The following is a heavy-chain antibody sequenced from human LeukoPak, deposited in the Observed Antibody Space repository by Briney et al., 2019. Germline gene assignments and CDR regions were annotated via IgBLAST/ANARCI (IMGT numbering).Heavy chain of an antibody. D-gene: IGHD7-27*01. J-gene: IGHJ4*02. V-gene: IGHV4-59*01. CDR1: GGSISSYY. Sequence: SETLSLTCTVSGGSISSYYWSWIRQPPGKGLEWIGYIYYSGSTSYNPSLKSRVTISVDTSKNQFSLKLNSVTAADTAVYYCARELSLTGTLDYWGQGTLVAVSS. CDR2: IYYSGST. CDR3: ARELSLTGTLDY.